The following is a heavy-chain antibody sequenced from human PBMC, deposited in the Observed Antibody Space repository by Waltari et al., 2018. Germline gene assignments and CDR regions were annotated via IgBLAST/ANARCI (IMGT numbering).Heavy chain of an antibody. J-gene: IGHJ4*02. Sequence: EVQLLESGGGLVQPGGSLRLSCAASGFTFSSYAMSWVRQAPGKGLDWVSAISGSGGSTYYADSVKGRFTISRDNSKNTLYLQMNSLRADDTAVYYCAKDRWRYYYDSSGPEFDYWGQGTLVTVSS. V-gene: IGHV3-23*01. CDR2: ISGSGGST. D-gene: IGHD3-22*01. CDR3: AKDRWRYYYDSSGPEFDY. CDR1: GFTFSSYA.